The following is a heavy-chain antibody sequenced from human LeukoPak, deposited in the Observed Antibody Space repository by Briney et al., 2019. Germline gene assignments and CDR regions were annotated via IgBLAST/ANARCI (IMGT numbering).Heavy chain of an antibody. V-gene: IGHV4-59*08. CDR1: GGSISSYY. Sequence: SETLSLTCTVSGGSISSYYWSWIRQPPGKGLEWIAYISDIGSINYNPSLKSRVTISLDTSKNQFSLKLSSVTAADTAVYYCAGHHPRNTVDFWGQGTLSPSPQ. CDR3: AGHHPRNTVDF. J-gene: IGHJ4*02. D-gene: IGHD2/OR15-2a*01. CDR2: ISDIGSI.